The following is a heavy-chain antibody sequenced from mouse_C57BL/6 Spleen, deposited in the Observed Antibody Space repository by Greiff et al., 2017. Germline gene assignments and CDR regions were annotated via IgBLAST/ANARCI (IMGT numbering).Heavy chain of an antibody. CDR2: ILPGIGSK. V-gene: IGHV1-9*01. D-gene: IGHD2-3*01. CDR1: GYTFTGFW. J-gene: IGHJ4*01. Sequence: QVPLQPSGAELMKPGASVKLSCTATGYTFTGFWIAWVKPRPGPGLEWIGEILPGIGSKHYNEKTNDKATFTAQTSSNTAYMQLSSLTKEDSAIYDCARRDEGYYDLGYYYAMDYWGQGTSVTGSS. CDR3: ARRDEGYYDLGYYYAMDY.